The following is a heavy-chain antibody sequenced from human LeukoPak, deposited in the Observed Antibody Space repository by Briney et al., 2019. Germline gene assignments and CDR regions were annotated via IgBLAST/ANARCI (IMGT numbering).Heavy chain of an antibody. Sequence: GGSLRLSCAASGFTFSSYGMHWVRQAPGKGLEWVAFIRYDGSNKYYADSVKGRFTISRDNSKNTLYLQMNSLRAGDTAVYYCAKDLGGKNYFDYWGQGTLVTVSS. J-gene: IGHJ4*02. CDR2: IRYDGSNK. CDR3: AKDLGGKNYFDY. D-gene: IGHD1-26*01. V-gene: IGHV3-30*02. CDR1: GFTFSSYG.